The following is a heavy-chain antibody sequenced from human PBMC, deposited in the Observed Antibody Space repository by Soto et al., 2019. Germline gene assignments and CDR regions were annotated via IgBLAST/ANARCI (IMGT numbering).Heavy chain of an antibody. J-gene: IGHJ5*02. CDR2: IIPIFGTA. CDR3: AREGPTGPCSSTSCYTTIRWFAH. D-gene: IGHD2-2*02. V-gene: IGHV1-69*13. Sequence: SVKVSCKASGGTFSSYAISWVRQAPGQGLEWMGGIIPIFGTANYAQKFQGRVTITADESTSTAYMELSSLRSEDTAVYYCAREGPTGPCSSTSCYTTIRWFAHWGQGTLVTVYS. CDR1: GGTFSSYA.